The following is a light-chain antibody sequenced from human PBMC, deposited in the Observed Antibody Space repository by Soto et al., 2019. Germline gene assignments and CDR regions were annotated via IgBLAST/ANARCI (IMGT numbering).Light chain of an antibody. CDR2: DAP. Sequence: DIQMTQSPSSLSASVGDRVTITCQASQDISNYLNWYQQKPGKAPKLLIYDAPNFETGVRSRFSGSGSGTDFTFTISSLQPEDIATYYYQQYYNRPFNFGPGTKVDIK. J-gene: IGKJ3*01. V-gene: IGKV1-33*01. CDR1: QDISNY. CDR3: QQYYNRPFN.